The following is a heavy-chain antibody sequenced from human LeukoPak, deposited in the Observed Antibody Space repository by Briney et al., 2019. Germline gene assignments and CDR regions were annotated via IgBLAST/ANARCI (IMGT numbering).Heavy chain of an antibody. Sequence: TGGSLRLSGAASELTVSSSYMRWVRQAPGKGLEWVSVIYSGGSTYYADSVKGRFTISRDNSKNTLYLQMNSLRVEDTAGYNCARQPNGYSNLDYWGQGTLVTVSS. V-gene: IGHV3-53*01. J-gene: IGHJ4*02. CDR3: ARQPNGYSNLDY. CDR2: IYSGGST. CDR1: ELTVSSSY. D-gene: IGHD2-8*01.